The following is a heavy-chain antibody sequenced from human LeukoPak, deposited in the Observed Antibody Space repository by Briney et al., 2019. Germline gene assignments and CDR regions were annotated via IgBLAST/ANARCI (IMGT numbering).Heavy chain of an antibody. CDR3: ARDTSIVDAAGYMDG. CDR1: GFTFCGYT. V-gene: IGHV3-30*04. J-gene: IGHJ6*03. Sequence: GGSLRLSCAASGFTFCGYTMHWVREAPGKGLGSVSDISYVGSNKYYRDSVKGRFTISRDNSKNTLYLQLNSLRSEDTAVYSCARDTSIVDAAGYMDGWGKGTMVTVSS. CDR2: ISYVGSNK. D-gene: IGHD6-6*01.